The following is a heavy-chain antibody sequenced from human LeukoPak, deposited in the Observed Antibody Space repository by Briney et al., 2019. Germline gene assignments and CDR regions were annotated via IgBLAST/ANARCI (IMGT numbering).Heavy chain of an antibody. J-gene: IGHJ3*02. V-gene: IGHV1-69*13. CDR1: GGTFNNFA. CDR3: TVTPYDAFDI. CDR2: TIRVSGTT. Sequence: ASVKVSCKVSGGTFNNFALSWVRQAPGQGLEWVGGTIRVSGTTKYAQNLQGRVKVTADGSTSTAYMELRSLRSDDTAVYYCTVTPYDAFDIWGQGTMVTVSS. D-gene: IGHD2-21*02.